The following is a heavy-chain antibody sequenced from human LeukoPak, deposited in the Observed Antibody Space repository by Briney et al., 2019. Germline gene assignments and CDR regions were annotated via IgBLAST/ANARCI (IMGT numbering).Heavy chain of an antibody. CDR3: ASAHQTYYYDSSGFGAFDI. CDR2: IKQDGSEK. D-gene: IGHD3-22*01. J-gene: IGHJ3*02. CDR1: GFTFSSYW. V-gene: IGHV3-7*01. Sequence: GGSLRLSCAASGFTFSSYWMSWVRQAPGKGLEWVANIKQDGSEKYYVDSVKGRFTISRDNAKNSLYLQMNSLRAEDTAVYYCASAHQTYYYDSSGFGAFDIWGQGTMVTVSS.